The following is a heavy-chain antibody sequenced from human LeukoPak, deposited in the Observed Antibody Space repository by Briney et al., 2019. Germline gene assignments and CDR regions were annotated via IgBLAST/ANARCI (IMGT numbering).Heavy chain of an antibody. CDR2: ISYDGSNK. V-gene: IGHV3-30*04. J-gene: IGHJ4*02. D-gene: IGHD6-19*01. Sequence: GGSLRLSCAASGFTSSSYAMHWVRQAPGKGLEWVAVISYDGSNKYYADSVKGRFTISRDNSKNTLYLQMNSLRAEDTAVYYCARTLSSGWEPDFDYWGQGTLVTVSS. CDR1: GFTSSSYA. CDR3: ARTLSSGWEPDFDY.